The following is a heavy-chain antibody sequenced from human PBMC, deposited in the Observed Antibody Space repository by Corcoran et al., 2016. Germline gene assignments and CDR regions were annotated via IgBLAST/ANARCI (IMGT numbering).Heavy chain of an antibody. V-gene: IGHV4-4*07. Sequence: QVQLQESGPGLVKPSETLSLTCTVSGDSISSYYWSWIRQPVGKGLEWIGRIYTSGSTNYNPSLKSRVTMSVDTSKNQFSLKLSSVTAADTAVYYCARQSIAARPHFDYWGQGTLVTVSS. CDR2: IYTSGST. D-gene: IGHD6-6*01. CDR1: GDSISSYY. CDR3: ARQSIAARPHFDY. J-gene: IGHJ4*02.